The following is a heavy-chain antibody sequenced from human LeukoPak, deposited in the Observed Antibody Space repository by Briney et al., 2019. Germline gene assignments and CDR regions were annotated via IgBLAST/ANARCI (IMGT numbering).Heavy chain of an antibody. Sequence: GRSLRLSCAASGFTFSSYAMHWVRQAPGKGLEWVAVISYDGNNNYYADSVKGRFTTSRDSSKNTLYLQMNSLRAEDTAVYYCARNRLIAMVPFLDYWGQGTLVTVSS. V-gene: IGHV3-30*04. J-gene: IGHJ4*02. CDR2: ISYDGNNN. CDR3: ARNRLIAMVPFLDY. D-gene: IGHD5-18*01. CDR1: GFTFSSYA.